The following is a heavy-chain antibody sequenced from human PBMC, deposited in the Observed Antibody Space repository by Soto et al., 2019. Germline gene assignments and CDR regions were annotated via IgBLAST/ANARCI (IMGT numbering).Heavy chain of an antibody. Sequence: QVQLVQSGAEVKKPGASVKVSCKASGYTFTSYAMHWVRQAPGQRLEWMGWINAGNGNTKYSQKFQGRVTITRDTXXSXAXXELSSLRSEDTAVYYCARDPVVVVPAAIGAVWFDPWGQGTLVTVSS. CDR1: GYTFTSYA. V-gene: IGHV1-3*01. J-gene: IGHJ5*02. D-gene: IGHD2-2*01. CDR3: ARDPVVVVPAAIGAVWFDP. CDR2: INAGNGNT.